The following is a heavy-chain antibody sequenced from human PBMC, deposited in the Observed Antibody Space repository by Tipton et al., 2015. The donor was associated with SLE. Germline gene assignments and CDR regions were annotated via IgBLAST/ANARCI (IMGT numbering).Heavy chain of an antibody. CDR3: AKRDGAHYYNYYMDV. CDR2: IYPGDSDT. CDR1: GYDFNKYW. Sequence: QLVQSGAEVKKPGESVNISCQTSGYDFNKYWFGWVRQMPGKGLEWMGIIYPGDSDTRYSPSFQGQVTISADKSISTAYLQWSSLRSEDTAVYYCAKRDGAHYYNYYMDVWGKGTTVIVSS. J-gene: IGHJ6*03. V-gene: IGHV5-51*03. D-gene: IGHD3-10*01.